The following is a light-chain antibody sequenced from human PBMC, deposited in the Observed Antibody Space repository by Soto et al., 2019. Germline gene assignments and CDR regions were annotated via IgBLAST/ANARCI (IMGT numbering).Light chain of an antibody. CDR1: SSDVGGYNY. CDR2: EVS. J-gene: IGLJ2*01. CDR3: SSYAGSNNVV. V-gene: IGLV2-8*01. Sequence: QSAPTQPPSASGSPGQSVTISCTGTSSDVGGYNYVSWYQQHPGKAPKLMIYEVSKRPSGVPDRFSGSKSGNTASLTVSGLQAEDQAYYCCSSYAGSNNVVFGGGTKVTVL.